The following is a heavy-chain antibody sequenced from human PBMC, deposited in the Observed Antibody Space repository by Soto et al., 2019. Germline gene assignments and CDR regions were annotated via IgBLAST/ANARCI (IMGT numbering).Heavy chain of an antibody. J-gene: IGHJ4*02. CDR2: ISYDGSNK. CDR1: GFTFSSYG. V-gene: IGHV3-30*18. D-gene: IGHD3-16*02. Sequence: QVQLVESGGGVVQPGRSLRLSCAASGFTFSSYGMHWVRQAPGKGLEWVAVISYDGSNKYYADSVKGRFTISRDNSKNTLYLQMNSLRAEDTAVYYCAKDAGGGLRLGELSFWGQGTLVTVSS. CDR3: AKDAGGGLRLGELSF.